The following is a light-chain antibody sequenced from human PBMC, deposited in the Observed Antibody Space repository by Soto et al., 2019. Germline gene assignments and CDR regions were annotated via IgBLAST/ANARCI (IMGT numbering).Light chain of an antibody. Sequence: DIVLTQSPATLSLSPGERATLSCRASQSVSSGYLAWYQQKPGQAPRLLIYGASSRATGIPDRFSGSGSGTDFTLTISRLEPEDFAVYYCQQYGSSPVLTFGGGTKVDIK. V-gene: IGKV3-20*01. J-gene: IGKJ4*01. CDR1: QSVSSGY. CDR2: GAS. CDR3: QQYGSSPVLT.